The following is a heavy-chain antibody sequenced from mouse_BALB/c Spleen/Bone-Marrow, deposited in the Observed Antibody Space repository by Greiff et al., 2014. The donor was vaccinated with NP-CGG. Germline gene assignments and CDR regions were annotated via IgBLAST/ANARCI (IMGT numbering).Heavy chain of an antibody. Sequence: VKLMESGPELVKPGASVKISCKASGYAFSTSWMNWVKQRPGQGLEWIGRIYPGDGDTNYNGKFKGKATLTADKSSSTAYVQLSSLTSVDSAVYFCARSDGYRAMDYWGQGTSVTVSS. J-gene: IGHJ4*01. CDR3: ARSDGYRAMDY. V-gene: IGHV1-82*01. CDR1: GYAFSTSW. D-gene: IGHD2-3*01. CDR2: IYPGDGDT.